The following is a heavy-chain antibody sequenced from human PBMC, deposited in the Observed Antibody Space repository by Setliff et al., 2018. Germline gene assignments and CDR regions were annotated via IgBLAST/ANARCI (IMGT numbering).Heavy chain of an antibody. CDR3: TRGGERYHTAN. CDR2: IYHDGNP. Sequence: SETLSLTCAVSGVSVNSLTWWSWVRQTPGKGLEWIGFIYHDGNPKFNPSANYNPSLKSRVTMSIDKSKNQFSLNLRSVTAADTAVYYCTRGGERYHTANWGQGLLVTVSS. D-gene: IGHD2-2*01. J-gene: IGHJ4*02. V-gene: IGHV4-28*03. CDR1: GVSVNSLTW.